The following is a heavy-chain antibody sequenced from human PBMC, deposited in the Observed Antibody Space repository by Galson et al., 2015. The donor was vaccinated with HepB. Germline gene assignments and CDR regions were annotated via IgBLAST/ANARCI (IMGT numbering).Heavy chain of an antibody. Sequence: SVKVSCKASGGTFSSYAISWVRQAPGQGLEWMGGIIPIFGTANYAQKFQGRVTITADESTSTAYMELSSLRSEDTAVYYCARDCSSTSRYRRPNDAFDIWGQGTMVTVSS. CDR1: GGTFSSYA. D-gene: IGHD2-2*01. J-gene: IGHJ3*02. CDR2: IIPIFGTA. V-gene: IGHV1-69*13. CDR3: ARDCSSTSRYRRPNDAFDI.